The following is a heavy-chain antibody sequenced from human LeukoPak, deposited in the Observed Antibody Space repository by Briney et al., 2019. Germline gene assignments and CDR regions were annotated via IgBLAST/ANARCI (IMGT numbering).Heavy chain of an antibody. CDR1: AGSITSHDYY. J-gene: IGHJ5*02. CDR3: AREGHDFWSGSRGWFDP. CDR2: THNSGST. V-gene: IGHV4-30-4*01. Sequence: KPSQTLSLTCTVSAGSITSHDYYWSWIRRAPGKGLEWIGYTHNSGSTFYNPSLRSRFTISVDTSKNQFSLKVRSVTATDTAVYYCAREGHDFWSGSRGWFDPWGPGTLVTVSS. D-gene: IGHD3-3*01.